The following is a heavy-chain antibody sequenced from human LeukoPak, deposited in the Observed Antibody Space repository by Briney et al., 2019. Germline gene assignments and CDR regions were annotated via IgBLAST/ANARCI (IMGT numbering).Heavy chain of an antibody. CDR1: GFAFSGYT. D-gene: IGHD6-13*01. J-gene: IGHJ4*02. CDR2: ISGSSTYI. Sequence: GGSLRLSCAASGFAFSGYTMNWVRQAPGKGLEWVSSISGSSTYIYYADSVKGRVTISRENAKNSLYLQMNSLRAEDTAVYYCARAVTATGDFDYWGQGTLVTVSS. CDR3: ARAVTATGDFDY. V-gene: IGHV3-21*01.